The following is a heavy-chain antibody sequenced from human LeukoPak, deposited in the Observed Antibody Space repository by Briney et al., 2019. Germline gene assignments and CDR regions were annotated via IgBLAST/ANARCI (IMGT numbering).Heavy chain of an antibody. CDR3: VRDRPHNWFDP. CDR2: IKPDSGDT. Sequence: GASVKVSCKASGYTFTSYGISWVRQAPGQGLEWMGLIKPDSGDTNYAQNFQGRVTMTRDTSITTAYMELNRLTSDDTAVYYCVRDRPHNWFDPWGQGTLVTVSS. CDR1: GYTFTSYG. V-gene: IGHV1-2*02. J-gene: IGHJ5*02.